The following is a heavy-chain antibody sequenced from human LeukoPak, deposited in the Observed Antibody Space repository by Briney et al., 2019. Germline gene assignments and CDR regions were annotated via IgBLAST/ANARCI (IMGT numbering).Heavy chain of an antibody. CDR3: ARHDSGYEWGYWFDP. D-gene: IGHD5-12*01. J-gene: IGHJ5*02. V-gene: IGHV5-51*01. CDR1: GYSFTSYW. Sequence: GESLKISCKGSGYSFTSYWIGWVRQMPGKGLEWMGIIYSGDSDTRYSPSFQGQVTISADKSISTAYLQWSSLKASDTAMYYCARHDSGYEWGYWFDPWGQGTLVTVSS. CDR2: IYSGDSDT.